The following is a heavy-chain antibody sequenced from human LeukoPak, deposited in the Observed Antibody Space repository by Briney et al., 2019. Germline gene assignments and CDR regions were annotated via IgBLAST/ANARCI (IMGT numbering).Heavy chain of an antibody. CDR2: IYYSGRA. CDR3: ARWGDGYKRDYYYYYLGV. J-gene: IGHJ6*03. D-gene: IGHD5-24*01. Sequence: SETLSLTCTVSSGSISSFYWSWIREPPGKGLECGGYIYYSGRANYNPSLKSRVTISLDKSKNLISPKLSSVAAADTAVYCCARWGDGYKRDYYYYYLGVLGKGTT. CDR1: SGSISSFY. V-gene: IGHV4-59*08.